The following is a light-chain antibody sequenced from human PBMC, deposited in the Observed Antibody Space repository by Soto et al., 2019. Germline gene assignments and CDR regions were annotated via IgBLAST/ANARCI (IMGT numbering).Light chain of an antibody. V-gene: IGKV3-20*01. J-gene: IGKJ1*01. CDR1: QSISRY. CDR2: GAS. CDR3: QQYGSSPPT. Sequence: EIALSLPPGTLSLAPGERTTLSCRASQSISRYLAWYQQKPGQGPRLLIYGASSRATGTPDRFSGSGSGTDFTLTINRLEPEDFALYYCQQYGSSPPTFGQGTKVDI.